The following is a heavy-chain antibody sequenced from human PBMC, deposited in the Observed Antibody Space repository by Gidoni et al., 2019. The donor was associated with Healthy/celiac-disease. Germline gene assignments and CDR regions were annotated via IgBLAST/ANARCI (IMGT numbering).Heavy chain of an antibody. D-gene: IGHD3-10*01. V-gene: IGHV1-24*01. CDR2: FDTEDGET. Sequence: QVQLVQSGAEVKKPGASVKVSGKVSGYTLTELSMHWVRQAPGKGLEGMGGFDTEDGETIDAQKFQGRVTMTEDTSTDTAYMGLSSLRSEDTAVYYCATDFYSGVRGVIRGAFDIWGQGTMVTVSS. CDR1: GYTLTELS. CDR3: ATDFYSGVRGVIRGAFDI. J-gene: IGHJ3*02.